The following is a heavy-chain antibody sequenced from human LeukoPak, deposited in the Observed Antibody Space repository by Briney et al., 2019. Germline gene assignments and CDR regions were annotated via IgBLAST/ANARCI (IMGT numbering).Heavy chain of an antibody. J-gene: IGHJ4*02. V-gene: IGHV3-20*04. Sequence: GGSLRLSCAASGFAFDDYGMSWVRQAPGKGLEWVSGINWNGGSTGYADSVKGRFTISRDNAKNSLYLQMNSLRAEDTAVYYCAREFDRYSGSYPKDFDYWGQGTLVTVSS. D-gene: IGHD1-26*01. CDR1: GFAFDDYG. CDR2: INWNGGST. CDR3: AREFDRYSGSYPKDFDY.